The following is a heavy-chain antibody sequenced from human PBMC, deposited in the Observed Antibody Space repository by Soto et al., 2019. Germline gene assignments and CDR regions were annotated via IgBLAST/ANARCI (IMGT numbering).Heavy chain of an antibody. CDR2: IYYSGST. D-gene: IGHD6-19*01. CDR1: GGSISSYY. V-gene: IGHV4-59*08. J-gene: IGHJ4*02. Sequence: SETLSLTCTVSGGSISSYYWSWIRQPPGKGLEWIGYIYYSGSTNYNPSLKSRVTISVDTSKNQFSLKLSSVTAADTAVYCCARGQAVAGYFDYWGQGTLVTVSS. CDR3: ARGQAVAGYFDY.